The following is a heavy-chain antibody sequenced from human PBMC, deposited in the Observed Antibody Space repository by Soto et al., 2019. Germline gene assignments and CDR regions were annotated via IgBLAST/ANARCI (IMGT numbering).Heavy chain of an antibody. CDR3: ARGGPYQLLSDFDY. CDR2: ISNNGVST. V-gene: IGHV3-64*01. D-gene: IGHD2-2*01. CDR1: GFNFSNYA. J-gene: IGHJ4*02. Sequence: EVQLVESGGILVQPGGSLRLSCVASGFNFSNYAMHWVRQAPGKGLEYVSAISNNGVSTYYANSVKGRFIISRDNSKNTLYLQMGSLRAEDMAVYYCARGGPYQLLSDFDYWGQGTLVTVSS.